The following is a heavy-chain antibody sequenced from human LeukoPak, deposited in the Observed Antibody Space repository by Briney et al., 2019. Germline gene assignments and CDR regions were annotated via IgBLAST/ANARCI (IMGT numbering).Heavy chain of an antibody. CDR2: IYYSGST. J-gene: IGHJ4*02. CDR3: ASRLWFGETYFDY. V-gene: IGHV4-59*12. Sequence: SETLSLTCTVSGGSISSYYWSWIRQPPGKGLEWIGYIYYSGSTNYNPSLKSRVTISVDTSKNQFSLKLSSVTAADTAVYYCASRLWFGETYFDYWGQGTLVTVSS. D-gene: IGHD3-10*01. CDR1: GGSISSYY.